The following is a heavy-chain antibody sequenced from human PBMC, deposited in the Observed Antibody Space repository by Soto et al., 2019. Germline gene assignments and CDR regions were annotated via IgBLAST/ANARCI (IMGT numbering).Heavy chain of an antibody. CDR2: ISYDGSNK. CDR3: AKPRIAAAGCPDYYYGMDV. Sequence: PGGALRLSCAASGFTFSSYGMHWVRQAPGKGLEWVAVISYDGSNKYYADSVKGRFTISRDNSKNTLYLQMNSLRAEDTAVYYCAKPRIAAAGCPDYYYGMDVWGQGTTVTVSS. CDR1: GFTFSSYG. D-gene: IGHD6-13*01. J-gene: IGHJ6*02. V-gene: IGHV3-30*18.